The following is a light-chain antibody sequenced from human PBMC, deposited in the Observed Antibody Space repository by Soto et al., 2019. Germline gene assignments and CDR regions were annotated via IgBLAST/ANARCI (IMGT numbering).Light chain of an antibody. CDR1: QSVSSSY. V-gene: IGKV3-20*01. Sequence: EIVFTQSPRILNTYIGERATLSCRASQSVSSSYLAWYQQKPGQAPRLLIYRTSNRDTGIPDRFSGSGSGTDFTLTISRLEPEDFAVYWCQQYDSLPSTFGQGTKVEIK. J-gene: IGKJ1*01. CDR2: RTS. CDR3: QQYDSLPST.